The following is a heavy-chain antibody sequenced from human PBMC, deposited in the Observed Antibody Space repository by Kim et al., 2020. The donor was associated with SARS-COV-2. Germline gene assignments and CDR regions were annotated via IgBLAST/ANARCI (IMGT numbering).Heavy chain of an antibody. CDR3: ARWDDYASDYYYGMDA. CDR2: LNAGNGNT. D-gene: IGHD4-17*01. CDR1: GYSFTSYA. Sequence: ASVKVSCKASGYSFTSYAMHWGRQAPGQRLEWMGWLNAGNGNTKYSQKFQGRVTITRDTSASTPYMELSSLRSEDTAVYYCARWDDYASDYYYGMDARGQGPLVIASS. V-gene: IGHV1-3*01. J-gene: IGHJ6*02.